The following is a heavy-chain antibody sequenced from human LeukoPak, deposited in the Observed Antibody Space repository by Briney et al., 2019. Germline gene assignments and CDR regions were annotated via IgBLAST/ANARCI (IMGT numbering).Heavy chain of an antibody. CDR3: AKWSIGPVGATTGFDY. CDR2: ISGSGGST. CDR1: GFTFSSYA. D-gene: IGHD1-26*01. Sequence: PGGSLRLSCAASGFTFSSYAMSWVRQAPGKGLEWVSAISGSGGSTYYADSVKGRFTISRDNSKNTLYLQMNSLRAEDTAVYYCAKWSIGPVGATTGFDYWGQGTLVTVSS. J-gene: IGHJ4*02. V-gene: IGHV3-23*01.